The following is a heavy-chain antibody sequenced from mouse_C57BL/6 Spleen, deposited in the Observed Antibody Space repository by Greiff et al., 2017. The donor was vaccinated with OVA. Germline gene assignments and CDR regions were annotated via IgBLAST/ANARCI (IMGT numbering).Heavy chain of an antibody. D-gene: IGHD2-5*01. CDR3: VRDQAIVTPLSMDY. Sequence: EVQGVESGGGLVKPGGSLKLSCAASGFTFSSYAMSWVRQTPEKRLEWVATISDGGSYTYYPDNVKGRFTISRDNAKNNLYLQMSHLKSEDTAMYYCVRDQAIVTPLSMDYWGQGTSVTVSS. V-gene: IGHV5-4*01. CDR1: GFTFSSYA. CDR2: ISDGGSYT. J-gene: IGHJ4*01.